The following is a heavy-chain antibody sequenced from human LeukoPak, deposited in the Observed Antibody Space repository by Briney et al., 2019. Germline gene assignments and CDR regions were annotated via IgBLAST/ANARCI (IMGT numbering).Heavy chain of an antibody. J-gene: IGHJ4*02. CDR1: GFTFDDYS. CDR3: AKDMYSSSWVYFDY. D-gene: IGHD6-13*01. CDR2: ISWNSGSI. Sequence: PGWSLPLSCAASGFTFDDYSMHWVRQAPGKGLEGVSGISWNSGSIGYADSVKGRFTISRDNAKNSLYLQMNSLRAEDTALYYCAKDMYSSSWVYFDYWGQGTLVTVSS. V-gene: IGHV3-9*01.